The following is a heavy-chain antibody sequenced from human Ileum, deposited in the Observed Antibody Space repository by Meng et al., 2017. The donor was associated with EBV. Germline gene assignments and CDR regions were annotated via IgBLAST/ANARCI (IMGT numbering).Heavy chain of an antibody. V-gene: IGHV4-39*07. J-gene: IGHJ5*01. CDR1: GGSISNSSYF. CDR3: AKEQDDGDRGIHRIDS. D-gene: IGHD5-18*01. CDR2: IHYNGGT. Sequence: RGDAGPGLGKPSGTLSLTCTVPGGSISNSSYFWGWNRQTPGKGLEWIGSIHYNGGTAYNPSLQSRVTMSVDTSKNQFSLRLTSVTAADTAVYYCAKEQDDGDRGIHRIDSWGQGTLVTVSS.